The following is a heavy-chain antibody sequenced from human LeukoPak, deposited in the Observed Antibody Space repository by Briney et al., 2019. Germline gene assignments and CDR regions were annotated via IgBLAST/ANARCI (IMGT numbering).Heavy chain of an antibody. Sequence: PGGSLRLSCAASGFTFSSYAMSWVRQAPGKGLEWVSAISGSGGSTYYADSVKGRFTISRDNSKNTLYLQLNSLRAEDTAVYYCAKGPSSWEPTYYFDYWGQGTLVTVSS. D-gene: IGHD1-14*01. CDR1: GFTFSSYA. J-gene: IGHJ4*02. CDR2: ISGSGGST. V-gene: IGHV3-23*01. CDR3: AKGPSSWEPTYYFDY.